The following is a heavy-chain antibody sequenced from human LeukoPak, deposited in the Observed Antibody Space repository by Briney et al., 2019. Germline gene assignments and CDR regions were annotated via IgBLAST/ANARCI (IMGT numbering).Heavy chain of an antibody. CDR2: IYYSGST. J-gene: IGHJ4*02. D-gene: IGHD3-10*01. V-gene: IGHV4-39*07. CDR3: GSLHQVRGPTVFDL. CDR1: GGSISSSSYY. Sequence: SETLSLTCTVSGGSISSSSYYWGWIRQPPGKGLEWIGSIYYSGSTYYNPSLKSRVTISVDTSKNQFSLKLSSVTAADTAIYYCGSLHQVRGPTVFDLWGQGSLVTVFS.